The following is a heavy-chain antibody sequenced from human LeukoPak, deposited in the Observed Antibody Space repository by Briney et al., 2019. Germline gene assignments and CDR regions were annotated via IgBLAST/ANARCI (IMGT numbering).Heavy chain of an antibody. CDR1: GGSISSYY. Sequence: PSETLSLTCTVSGGSISSYYWSWIRQPPGKGLEWIGYIYYSGSTNYNPSLKSRVTISVDTPKNQFSLKLSSVTAADTAVYYCARLTYYYDSSGYPPIDYWGQGTLVTVSS. CDR2: IYYSGST. V-gene: IGHV4-59*01. CDR3: ARLTYYYDSSGYPPIDY. D-gene: IGHD3-22*01. J-gene: IGHJ4*02.